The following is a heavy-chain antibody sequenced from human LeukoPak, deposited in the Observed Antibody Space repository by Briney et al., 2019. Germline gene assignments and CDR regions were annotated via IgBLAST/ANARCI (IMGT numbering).Heavy chain of an antibody. D-gene: IGHD2-2*01. CDR3: ARDTYIVVVPAAMLSTAFYT. Sequence: ASVKLSCKAYGYTFTGYYMHWVRQAPGQGLQWMGGINHNGCGTTNAQKCQGRVTMTRDTSISTAYLELSRLRSYDTAVYYCARDTYIVVVPAAMLSTAFYTWGQGTLVTVSS. J-gene: IGHJ5*02. CDR1: GYTFTGYY. V-gene: IGHV1-2*02. CDR2: INHNGCGT.